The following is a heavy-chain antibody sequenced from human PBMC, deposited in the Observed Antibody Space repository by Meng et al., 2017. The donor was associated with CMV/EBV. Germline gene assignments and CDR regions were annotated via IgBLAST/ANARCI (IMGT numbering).Heavy chain of an antibody. D-gene: IGHD3-10*01. CDR3: ARESGGGD. Sequence: GESLKTSCAASGFTFSSYSMNWVRQAPGKGLEWVSSISSSSSYIYYADSVKGRFTISRDNAKNSLYLQMNSMSAEDTAVCYCARESGGGDWGQGTLVTVSS. V-gene: IGHV3-21*01. J-gene: IGHJ4*02. CDR2: ISSSSSYI. CDR1: GFTFSSYS.